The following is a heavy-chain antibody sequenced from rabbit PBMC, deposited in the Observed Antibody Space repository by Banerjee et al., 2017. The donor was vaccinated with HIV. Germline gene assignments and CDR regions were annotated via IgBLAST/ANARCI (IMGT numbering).Heavy chain of an antibody. D-gene: IGHD4-1*01. J-gene: IGHJ4*01. V-gene: IGHV1S21*01. CDR2: IYTGDGNT. CDR3: ARDLAGVIGWNFNL. Sequence: EQLVESGGGLVQPEGSLTLTCKASGFTISSYHMGWVRQAPGKGLEWIACIYTGDGNTHYASWAKGRFTISKTSSTVDLKMTSLTAADTATYFCARDLAGVIGWNFNLWGPGTLVTVS. CDR1: GFTISSYH.